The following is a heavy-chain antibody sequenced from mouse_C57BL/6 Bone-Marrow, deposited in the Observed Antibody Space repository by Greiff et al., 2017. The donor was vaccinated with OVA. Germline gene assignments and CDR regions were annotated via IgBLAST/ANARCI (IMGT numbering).Heavy chain of an antibody. J-gene: IGHJ2*01. CDR2: INPGSGGT. D-gene: IGHD1-1*01. CDR1: GYAFTNYL. CDR3: AYLYYFDY. V-gene: IGHV1-54*01. Sequence: QVQLQQSGAELVRPGTSVKVSCKASGYAFTNYLIEWVKQRPGQGLEWIGVINPGSGGTNYNEKFKGKATLTADKSSSTASMQLSSLTSEDSAVYFFAYLYYFDYWGQGTTLTVSS.